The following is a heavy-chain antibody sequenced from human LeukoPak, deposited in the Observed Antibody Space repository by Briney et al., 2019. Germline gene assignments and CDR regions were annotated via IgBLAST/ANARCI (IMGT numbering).Heavy chain of an antibody. Sequence: PSETLSLTCTVSGGSISSSSYYWGWIRQPPGKGLEWIGSIYYSGSTYYNPSLKSRVTISVDTSKNQFSLKLSSVTAADTAVYYCARDRPKSSSSSGGGGHNWFDPWGQGTLVTVSS. CDR1: GGSISSSSYY. D-gene: IGHD6-6*01. CDR2: IYYSGST. CDR3: ARDRPKSSSSSGGGGHNWFDP. J-gene: IGHJ5*02. V-gene: IGHV4-39*07.